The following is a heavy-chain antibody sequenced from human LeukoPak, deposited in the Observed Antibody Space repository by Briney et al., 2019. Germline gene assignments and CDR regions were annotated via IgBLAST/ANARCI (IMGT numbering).Heavy chain of an antibody. CDR3: AKDLFRVVVPAAMPFYGMDV. CDR1: GFTFSRYA. CDR2: ISGSGGST. Sequence: GGSLRLSCAASGFTFSRYAMSWVRQAPGKGLEWVSAISGSGGSTYYAGSVKGRVTISRDNSKNTLYLQMNSLRAEDTAVYYCAKDLFRVVVPAAMPFYGMDVWGQGTTVTVSS. J-gene: IGHJ6*02. D-gene: IGHD2-2*01. V-gene: IGHV3-23*01.